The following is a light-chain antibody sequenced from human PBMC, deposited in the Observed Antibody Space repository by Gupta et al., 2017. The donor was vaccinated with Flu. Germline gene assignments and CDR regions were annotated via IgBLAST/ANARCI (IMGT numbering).Light chain of an antibody. CDR3: HQEGSSPRT. V-gene: IGKV3-20*01. CDR1: QSVRSSY. J-gene: IGKJ1*01. Sequence: EIVLTQCPGTLSLSPGERATLSCRAIQSVRSSYLAWYQQKPGQAPMLLIYDASSRATGIPDRFSGSGSGTDFTLTISRLEPEDFAVYYCHQEGSSPRTFGQGTKVEIK. CDR2: DAS.